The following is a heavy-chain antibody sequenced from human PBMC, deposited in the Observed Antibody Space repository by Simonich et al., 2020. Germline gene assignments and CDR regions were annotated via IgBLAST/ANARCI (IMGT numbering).Heavy chain of an antibody. Sequence: EVKLVESGGGLVQPVGSLSLSCAASGFTFSCSWMHWVRQAPGEGLWGDSRMNSDGSSTSYADAGKGRFTISRDNAKNTLYRQMNSLRAEDTAVYYCARNRLDYWGQGTLVTVSS. CDR1: GFTFSCSW. J-gene: IGHJ4*02. V-gene: IGHV3-74*01. CDR2: MNSDGSST. CDR3: ARNRLDY.